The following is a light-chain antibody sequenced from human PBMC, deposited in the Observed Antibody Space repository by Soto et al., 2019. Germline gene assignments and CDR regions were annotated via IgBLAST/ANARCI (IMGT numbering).Light chain of an antibody. Sequence: DIQMTQSPSTLSASVGDRVTITCRASQSVSIWLAWYQQKPGKAPTLLIYKASSLQSGVPSRFSGSGSGTAFTLTISGLQPEDSATYYCQQHHEYAAWTFGQGTKVEIK. CDR3: QQHHEYAAWT. CDR1: QSVSIW. V-gene: IGKV1-5*03. J-gene: IGKJ1*01. CDR2: KAS.